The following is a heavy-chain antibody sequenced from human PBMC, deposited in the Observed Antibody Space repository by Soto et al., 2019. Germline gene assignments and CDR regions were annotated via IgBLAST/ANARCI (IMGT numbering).Heavy chain of an antibody. D-gene: IGHD1-26*01. J-gene: IGHJ4*02. CDR2: IIPIFGTA. CDR3: ARDLGSYYGIDY. V-gene: IGHV1-69*13. CDR1: GGTFSSYA. Sequence: SVKVSCKASGGTFSSYAISWVRQAPGQGLEWMGGIIPIFGTANYAQKFQGRVTITADESTSTAYMELSSLRSEDTAVYYCARDLGSYYGIDYWGQGTLVTVSS.